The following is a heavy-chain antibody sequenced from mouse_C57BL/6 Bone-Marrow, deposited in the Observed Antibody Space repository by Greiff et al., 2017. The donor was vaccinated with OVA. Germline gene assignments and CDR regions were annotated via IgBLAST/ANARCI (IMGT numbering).Heavy chain of an antibody. CDR1: GYTFTSYW. J-gene: IGHJ2*01. Sequence: VQLQQPGAELVRPGTSVKLSCKASGYTFTSYWMHWVKQRPGQGLEWIGVIDPSDSYTNYNQKFKGKATLTVDTSSSTAYMQLSSLTSEDSAVYYCASSVDYWGQGTTLTVSS. D-gene: IGHD3-1*01. V-gene: IGHV1-59*01. CDR3: ASSVDY. CDR2: IDPSDSYT.